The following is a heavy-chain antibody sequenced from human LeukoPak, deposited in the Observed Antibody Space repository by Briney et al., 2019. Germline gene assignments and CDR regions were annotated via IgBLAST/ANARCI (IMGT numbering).Heavy chain of an antibody. CDR1: GGSFSGYY. D-gene: IGHD4-17*01. CDR3: ARIEATVVTRRYFDH. J-gene: IGHJ4*02. CDR2: INHSGST. V-gene: IGHV4-34*01. Sequence: SETLSLTCAVYGGSFSGYYWSWIRQPPGKGLEWIGEINHSGSTNYNPSLKSRVTISVDTSKNQFSLKLSSVTAADTAVYYCARIEATVVTRRYFDHWGQGTLVTVSS.